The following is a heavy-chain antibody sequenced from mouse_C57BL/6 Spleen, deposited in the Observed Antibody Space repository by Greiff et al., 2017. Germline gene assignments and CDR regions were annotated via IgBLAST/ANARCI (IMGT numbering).Heavy chain of an antibody. J-gene: IGHJ2*01. CDR1: GYTFPDYE. V-gene: IGHV1-15*01. Sequence: QVQLQQSGAELVRPGASVTLSCKASGYTFPDYEMHWVKQTPVHGLEWIGAIDPETGGTAYNQKFKGKAIMTADKSSSTAYMELRSLTSVDSAVYYCTNYGSPYFDYWGQGTTLTVSS. D-gene: IGHD1-1*01. CDR2: IDPETGGT. CDR3: TNYGSPYFDY.